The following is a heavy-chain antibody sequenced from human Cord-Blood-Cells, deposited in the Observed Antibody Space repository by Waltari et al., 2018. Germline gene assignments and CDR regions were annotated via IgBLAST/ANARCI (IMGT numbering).Heavy chain of an antibody. D-gene: IGHD3-3*01. CDR2: IYYSGST. V-gene: IGHV4-59*11. CDR3: ARVRRYDFWSGGDAFDI. CDR1: GGSISSHY. J-gene: IGHJ3*02. Sequence: QVQLQESGPGLVKPSETPSLTCTVSGGSISSHYWSWIRQPPGKGLEWIGYIYYSGSTNYNPALQSRVTISVDTSKNQFSLKLSSVTAADTAVYYCARVRRYDFWSGGDAFDIWGQGTMVTVSS.